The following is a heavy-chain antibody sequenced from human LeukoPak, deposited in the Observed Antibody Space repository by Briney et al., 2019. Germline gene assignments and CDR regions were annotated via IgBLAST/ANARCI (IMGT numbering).Heavy chain of an antibody. CDR3: ATDLVVGASYTSDY. D-gene: IGHD1-26*01. CDR2: FDPEDGET. CDR1: GYTLTELS. Sequence: ASVKVSCKVSGYTLTELSMHWVRQAPGKGLEWMGGFDPEDGETIYAQKFQGRVTMTEDTSTDTAYMELSSLRSEDTAVYYCATDLVVGASYTSDYWGQGTLVTVSS. J-gene: IGHJ4*02. V-gene: IGHV1-24*01.